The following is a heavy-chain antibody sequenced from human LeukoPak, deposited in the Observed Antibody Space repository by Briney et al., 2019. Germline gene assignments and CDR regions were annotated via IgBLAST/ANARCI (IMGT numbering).Heavy chain of an antibody. CDR2: VNTDGGT. CDR3: ATVAGGQSGYYH. J-gene: IGHJ5*02. V-gene: IGHV3-74*01. Sequence: PGGSLRLSCAASGXTFSTYWMYWVRQAPGKGLVWVSRVNTDGGTSYADSVKGRFTISRDNAKNTLYLQMNSLRVEDTAVYYCATVAGGQSGYYHWGQGTLVTVSS. D-gene: IGHD5-12*01. CDR1: GXTFSTYW.